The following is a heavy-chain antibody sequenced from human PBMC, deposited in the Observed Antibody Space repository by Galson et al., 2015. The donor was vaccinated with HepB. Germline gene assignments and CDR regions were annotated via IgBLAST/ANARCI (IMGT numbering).Heavy chain of an antibody. CDR3: ARHGRDCSGGSCYLGAFDI. CDR1: GYSFTSYW. J-gene: IGHJ3*02. D-gene: IGHD2-15*01. Sequence: QSGAEVKKPGESLEISCKGSGYSFTSYWIGWVRQMPGKGLEWMGIIYPGDSDTRYSPSFQGQVTISADKSISTAYLQWSSLKASDTAMYYCARHGRDCSGGSCYLGAFDIWGQGTMVTVSS. CDR2: IYPGDSDT. V-gene: IGHV5-51*01.